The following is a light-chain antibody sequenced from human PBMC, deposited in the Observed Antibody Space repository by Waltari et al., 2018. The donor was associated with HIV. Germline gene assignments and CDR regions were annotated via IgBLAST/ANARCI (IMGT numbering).Light chain of an antibody. CDR2: EGS. Sequence: QSALTQPASVSGSPGQSITTSCTGTSSHVGSYNLVSWYQQHPGKAPKLMIYEGSKRPSGVSNRFSGSKSGNTASLIISGLQAEDEADYYCCSYAGSSTLEVFGGGTKLTVL. CDR1: SSHVGSYNL. V-gene: IGLV2-23*01. CDR3: CSYAGSSTLEV. J-gene: IGLJ2*01.